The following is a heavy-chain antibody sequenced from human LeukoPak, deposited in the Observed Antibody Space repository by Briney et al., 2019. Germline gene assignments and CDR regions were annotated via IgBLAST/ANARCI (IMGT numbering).Heavy chain of an antibody. D-gene: IGHD3-16*01. CDR3: ARHVWGNGMDV. CDR1: GGSISNYY. V-gene: IGHV4-59*08. CDR2: IYNSGST. J-gene: IGHJ6*02. Sequence: SETLSLTCTVSGGSISNYYWSWIRQPPGKELEWIGYIYNSGSTNYNPSLKSRVTISVDTSKTQFSLKLSSVTAADTAVYYFARHVWGNGMDVWGQGTTVTVSS.